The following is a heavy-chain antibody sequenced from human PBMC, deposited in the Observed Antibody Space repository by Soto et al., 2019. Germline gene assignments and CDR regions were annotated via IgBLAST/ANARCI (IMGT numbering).Heavy chain of an antibody. CDR2: IYYSGST. D-gene: IGHD1-20*01. CDR1: GGSISSSSYY. J-gene: IGHJ4*02. CDR3: ARHITSRWAAVFDY. V-gene: IGHV4-39*01. Sequence: SETLSLTCTVSGGSISSSSYYWGWIRQPPGKGLEWIGSIYYSGSTYYNPSLKSRVTISVDTSKNQFSLKLSSVTAADTAVYYCARHITSRWAAVFDYWGQGTLVTVSS.